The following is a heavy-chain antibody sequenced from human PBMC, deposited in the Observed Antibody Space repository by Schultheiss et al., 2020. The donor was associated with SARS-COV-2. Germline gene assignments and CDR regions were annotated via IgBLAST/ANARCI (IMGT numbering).Heavy chain of an antibody. D-gene: IGHD1-1*01. J-gene: IGHJ4*02. CDR3: ARDEGSWNDCFDY. CDR2: IYSGGST. Sequence: GGSLRLSCAASGFTVSSNYMSWVRQAPGKGLEWVSVIYSGGSTYYADSVKGRFTISRHNSKNTLYLQMNSLRAEDTAVYYCARDEGSWNDCFDYWGQGTLVTVSS. CDR1: GFTVSSNY. V-gene: IGHV3-66*01.